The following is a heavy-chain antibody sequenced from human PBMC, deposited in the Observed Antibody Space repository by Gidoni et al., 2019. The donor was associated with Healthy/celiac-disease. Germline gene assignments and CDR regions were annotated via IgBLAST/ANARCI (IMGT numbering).Heavy chain of an antibody. V-gene: IGHV4-31*03. D-gene: IGHD5-18*01. J-gene: IGHJ4*02. CDR1: GGSISSGGYY. CDR3: ARGGDTAMDPFDY. CDR2: FYYSGST. Sequence: QVQLQESGPGLVKPSQTLSLTCTVSGGSISSGGYYWRWIRQHPGKGLEWIGYFYYSGSTYYNPSLKSRVTISVDTSKNQFSLKLSSVTAADTAVYYCARGGDTAMDPFDYWGQGTLVTVSS.